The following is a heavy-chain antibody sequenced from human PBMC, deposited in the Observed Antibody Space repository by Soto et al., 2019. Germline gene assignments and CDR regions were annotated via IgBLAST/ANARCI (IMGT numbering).Heavy chain of an antibody. CDR3: AITRIRGSCYFDS. D-gene: IGHD2-15*01. Sequence: QVQLQESGPGLVKPSQTLSPTCTVSGGSISSGDYYWSWVRQPPGKGLEWIGYIYYSGSTYYNPSLKSRGTVSVDPSKNQFPLKVSSVTAADTAVYYGAITRIRGSCYFDSWGQGTLVTVAS. J-gene: IGHJ4*02. CDR2: IYYSGST. CDR1: GGSISSGDYY. V-gene: IGHV4-30-4*01.